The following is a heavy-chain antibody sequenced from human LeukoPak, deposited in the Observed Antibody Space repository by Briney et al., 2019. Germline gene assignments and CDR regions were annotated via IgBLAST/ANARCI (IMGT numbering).Heavy chain of an antibody. J-gene: IGHJ4*02. CDR3: ARRGNCYGSGSRNWGFDY. V-gene: IGHV3-74*01. D-gene: IGHD3-10*01. CDR1: GFTFSSHW. Sequence: GGSLRLSCAASGFTFSSHWMHWVRQAPGKGLVWVSRINSDGSSAIYADSVKGRFTISRDNAKNTLYLQMNSLRAEDTAVYYCARRGNCYGSGSRNWGFDYWGQGTLVTVSS. CDR2: INSDGSSA.